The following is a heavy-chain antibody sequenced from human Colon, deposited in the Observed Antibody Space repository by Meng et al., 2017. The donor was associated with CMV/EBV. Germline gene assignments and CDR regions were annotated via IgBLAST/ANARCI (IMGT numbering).Heavy chain of an antibody. J-gene: IGHJ4*02. CDR2: ISSSGSTI. CDR1: GFTFSSYD. D-gene: IGHD2-2*01. Sequence: GGSLRLSCAASGFTFSSYDMTWVRQAPGKGLEWIAYISSSGSTIFYADSVKGRFTISRDNAEKSLYLQMNSLRAEDTAVYYCARDGFAAAFFDYWGQGTLVTVSS. V-gene: IGHV3-48*03. CDR3: ARDGFAAAFFDY.